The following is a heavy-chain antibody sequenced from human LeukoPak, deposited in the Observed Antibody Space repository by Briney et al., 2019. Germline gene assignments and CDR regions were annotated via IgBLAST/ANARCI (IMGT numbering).Heavy chain of an antibody. V-gene: IGHV1-69*04. CDR1: GGTFSSYA. CDR3: ARDVGTMVRGVIPPAIGYYYGMDV. D-gene: IGHD3-10*01. J-gene: IGHJ6*02. CDR2: IIPILGIA. Sequence: ASVKVSCKASGGTFSSYAISWVRQAPGQGLEWMGRIIPILGIANYAQKFQGRVTITADKSTSTAYMELSSLRSEDTAVYYCARDVGTMVRGVIPPAIGYYYGMDVWGQGTTVTVSS.